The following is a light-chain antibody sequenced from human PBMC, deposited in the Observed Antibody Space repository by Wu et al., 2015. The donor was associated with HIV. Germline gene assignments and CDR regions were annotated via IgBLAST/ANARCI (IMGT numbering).Light chain of an antibody. CDR1: QSVNSNY. CDR3: HQSGSSPLT. J-gene: IGKJ1*01. V-gene: IGKV3-20*01. CDR2: GAS. Sequence: EIVLTQSPGTLSLSPGERATLSCRASQSVNSNYLAWYQQKSGQAPRLLIYGASSRATGVPDRFSGRGFGTDFSLIISSLEPEDFAVYFCHQSGSSPLTFGQGTRVE.